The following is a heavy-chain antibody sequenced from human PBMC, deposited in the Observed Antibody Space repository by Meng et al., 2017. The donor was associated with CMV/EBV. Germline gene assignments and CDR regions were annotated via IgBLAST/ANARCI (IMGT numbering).Heavy chain of an antibody. Sequence: GESLKISCAASGFTFSSYAMHWVRQAPGKGLEWVAVISYDGSNKYYADSVKGRLTISRDNSKNTLYLQMNSLRAEDTAVYYCARDLGEQLEGISGPRVWGQGTLVTVSS. CDR3: ARDLGEQLEGISGPRV. J-gene: IGHJ4*02. V-gene: IGHV3-30*04. D-gene: IGHD6-6*01. CDR1: GFTFSSYA. CDR2: ISYDGSNK.